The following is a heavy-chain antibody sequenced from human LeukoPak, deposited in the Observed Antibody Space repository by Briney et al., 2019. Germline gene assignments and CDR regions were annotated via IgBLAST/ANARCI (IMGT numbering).Heavy chain of an antibody. CDR1: GFTFSSYS. CDR3: ASTSLYYFDY. J-gene: IGHJ4*02. CDR2: ISSSSSTI. D-gene: IGHD2-2*01. Sequence: GGSLRFSCAASGFTFSSYSMNWVRQAPGKGLEWVSYISSSSSTIYYADSVKGRFTISRDNAKNSLYLQMNSLRDEDTAVYYCASTSLYYFDYWGQGTLVTVSS. V-gene: IGHV3-48*02.